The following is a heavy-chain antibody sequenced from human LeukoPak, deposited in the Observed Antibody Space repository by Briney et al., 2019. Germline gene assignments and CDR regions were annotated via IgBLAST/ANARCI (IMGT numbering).Heavy chain of an antibody. CDR1: GYTFTSYY. CDR3: ATRGVLLWFGGFDY. Sequence: ASVKVSCKASGYTFTSYYMHWVRQAPGQGLEWMGIINPYGGSTTYAQKFQGRVTMTRDTSTSTVYMELSSLRSEDTAVYYCATRGVLLWFGGFDYWGQGTLVTVSS. J-gene: IGHJ4*02. V-gene: IGHV1-46*01. CDR2: INPYGGST. D-gene: IGHD3-10*01.